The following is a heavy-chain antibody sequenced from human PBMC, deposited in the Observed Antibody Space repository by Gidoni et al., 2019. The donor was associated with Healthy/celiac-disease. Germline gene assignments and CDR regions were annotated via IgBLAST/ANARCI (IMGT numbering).Heavy chain of an antibody. CDR1: GGTFSSYA. Sequence: AEVKKPGSSVQVSCKASGGTFSSYAISWVRQAPGQGLEWMGRIIPILGIANYAQKFQGRVTITADKSTSTAYMELSSLRSEDTAVYYCARGGMTTVFLGDVWGQGTTVTVSS. CDR2: IIPILGIA. J-gene: IGHJ6*02. V-gene: IGHV1-69*04. CDR3: ARGGMTTVFLGDV. D-gene: IGHD4-17*01.